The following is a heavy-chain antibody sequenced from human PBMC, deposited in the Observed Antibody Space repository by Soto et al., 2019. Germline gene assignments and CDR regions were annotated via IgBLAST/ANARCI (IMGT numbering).Heavy chain of an antibody. Sequence: EVQLVESGGGLVKPGGTLRLSCAASGFTFTDAWMRWVRQAPGKGLEWMALIRSKGDGGTTDYAAHLKGRSTISRDDSKNTLSLQMNSLKSDDTAVYYCTNIAVPGAWGCWWVNSWGQGTLVTVSS. D-gene: IGHD6-19*01. J-gene: IGHJ5*01. CDR2: IRSKGDGGTT. V-gene: IGHV3-15*01. CDR3: TNIAVPGAWGCWWVNS. CDR1: GFTFTDAW.